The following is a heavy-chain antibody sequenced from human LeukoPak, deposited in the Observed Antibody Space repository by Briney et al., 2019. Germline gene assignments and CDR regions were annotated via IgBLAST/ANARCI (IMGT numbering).Heavy chain of an antibody. D-gene: IGHD6-19*01. CDR2: IYYSGST. CDR1: GGSNSSSSYY. Sequence: SETLSLTCTVSGGSNSSSSYYWGWIRQPPGKGLEWIGSIYYSGSTYYNPSLKSRVTISVDTSKNQFSLKLSSVTAADTAVYYCARPHSSSSAWFDPWGQGTLVTVSS. CDR3: ARPHSSSSAWFDP. J-gene: IGHJ5*02. V-gene: IGHV4-39*01.